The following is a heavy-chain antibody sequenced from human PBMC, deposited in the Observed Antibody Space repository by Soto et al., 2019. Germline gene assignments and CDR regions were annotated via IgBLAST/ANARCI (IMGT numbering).Heavy chain of an antibody. J-gene: IGHJ6*02. D-gene: IGHD4-17*01. CDR1: GFSLTNGRMG. Sequence: SGPTLVNPTETLTLTCSASGFSLTNGRMGVSWIRQPPGKALEWLAHFFSDAERSYSTSMQSRLNMYKDSSGSQVVLTMTNMAPADTATYFCARMDGDYNYYGLDVWGHGIAVTVSS. CDR2: FFSDAER. CDR3: ARMDGDYNYYGLDV. V-gene: IGHV2-26*01.